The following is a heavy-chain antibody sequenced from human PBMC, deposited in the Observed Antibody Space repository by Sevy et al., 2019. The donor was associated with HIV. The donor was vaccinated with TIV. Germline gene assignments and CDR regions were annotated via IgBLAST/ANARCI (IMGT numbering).Heavy chain of an antibody. CDR1: GFTFTSYG. CDR2: ISYDGSNK. D-gene: IGHD5-18*01. J-gene: IGHJ6*02. V-gene: IGHV3-30*18. CDR3: AKDLVDTAMDTPIGNYYYYSMDV. Sequence: GGSLRLSCAASGFTFTSYGMHWVRQAPGKGLEWVALISYDGSNKYYADSVKGRFTISRDNSKNTLYLQMNSLRAEDTAVYYCAKDLVDTAMDTPIGNYYYYSMDVWGQGTTVTVSS.